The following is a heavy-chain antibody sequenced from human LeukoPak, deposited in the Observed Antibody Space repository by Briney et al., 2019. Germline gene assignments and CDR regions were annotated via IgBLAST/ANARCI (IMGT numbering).Heavy chain of an antibody. Sequence: SETLSLTCTVSGASVNRNTYYWGWIRQPPGKGLEYIGSIYYNGRTYYNPSLKSRVTISLDTSKSQFSLKLSSVTAADTAMYYCARVQDYYDSSDAFDIWGQGTMVTVSS. J-gene: IGHJ3*02. D-gene: IGHD3-22*01. CDR3: ARVQDYYDSSDAFDI. CDR2: IYYNGRT. CDR1: GASVNRNTYY. V-gene: IGHV4-39*07.